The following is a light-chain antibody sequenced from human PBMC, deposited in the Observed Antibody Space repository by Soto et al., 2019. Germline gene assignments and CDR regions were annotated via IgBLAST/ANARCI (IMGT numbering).Light chain of an antibody. V-gene: IGKV1-33*01. Sequence: DIQMTQSPASLSASVGDRVTISCQASQDISRYLNWYQHKPGRAPQLLINDVSSLETGVPSRFSATGSGTEFPLTINGRQPEDLATYYCQQYDIPPSTFGGGTKVAIK. CDR1: QDISRY. CDR3: QQYDIPPST. CDR2: DVS. J-gene: IGKJ4*01.